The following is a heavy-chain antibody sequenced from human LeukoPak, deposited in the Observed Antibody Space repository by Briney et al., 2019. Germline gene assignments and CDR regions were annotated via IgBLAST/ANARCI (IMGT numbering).Heavy chain of an antibody. V-gene: IGHV1-69*13. CDR2: IIPIFGTA. J-gene: IGHJ3*02. Sequence: SVKVSCKASGGTFSSYAISWVRQAPGQGLEWMGGIIPIFGTANYAQKFQGRVTITADESTSTAYMELSSLRSEDTAVYYCARDLRAYRAYDAFDTWGQGTMVTVSS. D-gene: IGHD1-26*01. CDR3: ARDLRAYRAYDAFDT. CDR1: GGTFSSYA.